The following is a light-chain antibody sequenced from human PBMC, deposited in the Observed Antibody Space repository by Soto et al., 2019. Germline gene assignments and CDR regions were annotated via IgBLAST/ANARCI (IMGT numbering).Light chain of an antibody. V-gene: IGLV2-14*01. Sequence: QSLVTQPASVSGSPGQSITISCTGTSSDVGGYNYVSWYQQHPGKAPKLMIYEVSNRPSGVSNRFSGSKSGNTASLTISGLQAEDEADYYCSSYTSSSTLDYVFGTGTKVTVL. CDR2: EVS. J-gene: IGLJ1*01. CDR3: SSYTSSSTLDYV. CDR1: SSDVGGYNY.